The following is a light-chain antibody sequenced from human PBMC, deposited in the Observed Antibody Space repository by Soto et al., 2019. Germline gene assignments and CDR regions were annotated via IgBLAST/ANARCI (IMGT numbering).Light chain of an antibody. CDR1: SSDVGGYNY. V-gene: IGLV2-14*01. J-gene: IGLJ2*01. Sequence: QSALTQPASVSGSPGQSITISCTGTSSDVGGYNYVSWYQQYPGKAPKLMIYEVSNRPSGVSNRFSGSKSGNTASPTISGLQDDDEADYYCSSYTSSSTLGLGGGTKLTVL. CDR3: SSYTSSSTLG. CDR2: EVS.